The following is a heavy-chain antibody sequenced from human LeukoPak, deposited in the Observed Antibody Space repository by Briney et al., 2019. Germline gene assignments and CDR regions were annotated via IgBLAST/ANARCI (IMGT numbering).Heavy chain of an antibody. V-gene: IGHV4-34*01. J-gene: IGHJ5*02. D-gene: IGHD3-10*01. CDR3: ARGSRIGYYGSGTNWFDP. CDR2: INRSGST. Sequence: SETLSLTCAVYGGSFSGYYWSWIRQPPGKGLEWIGEINRSGSTNYNPSLKSRVTISVDTPKNQFSLKLSSVTAADTAVYYCARGSRIGYYGSGTNWFDPWGQGTLVTVSS. CDR1: GGSFSGYY.